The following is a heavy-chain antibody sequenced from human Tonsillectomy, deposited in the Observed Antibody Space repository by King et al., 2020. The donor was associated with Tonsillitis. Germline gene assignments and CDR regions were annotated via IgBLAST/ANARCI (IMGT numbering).Heavy chain of an antibody. CDR3: ARAGFSSSWYAAYFDY. CDR2: ISHDGSNI. J-gene: IGHJ4*02. Sequence: VQLVESGGGVVQPGTSLRLSCAASGLTFTTYAMHWVRQAPGKGLEWLAVISHDGSNIYYADSVNGRFTLYRNNSKNTLYFQMNSLRAEDTAVYYCARAGFSSSWYAAYFDYWGQGTLVTVSS. CDR1: GLTFTTYA. V-gene: IGHV3-30*14. D-gene: IGHD6-13*01.